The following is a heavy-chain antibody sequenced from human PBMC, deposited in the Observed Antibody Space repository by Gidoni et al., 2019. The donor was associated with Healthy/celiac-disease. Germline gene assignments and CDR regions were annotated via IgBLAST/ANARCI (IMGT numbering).Heavy chain of an antibody. CDR3: ARDFWSGYYAFDY. V-gene: IGHV1-3*01. J-gene: IGHJ4*02. D-gene: IGHD3-3*01. Sequence: QVQLVQSGAEVKKPGASVKVSCKASGYTFTSYAMNWVRQAPGQRLEWMGWINAGNGNTKYSQKFQGRVTITRDTSASTAYMELSSLRSEDTAVYYCARDFWSGYYAFDYWGQGTLVTVSS. CDR2: INAGNGNT. CDR1: GYTFTSYA.